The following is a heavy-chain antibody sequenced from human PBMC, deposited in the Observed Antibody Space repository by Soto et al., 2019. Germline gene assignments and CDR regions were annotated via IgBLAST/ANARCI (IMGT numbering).Heavy chain of an antibody. CDR3: AKEGLRSLYFFDY. D-gene: IGHD2-8*01. CDR2: ISGSDGST. V-gene: IGHV3-23*01. CDR1: GFTFSSCG. Sequence: EVQLLESGGGLVQPGGSLRLSCAASGFTFSSCGMNWVRQAPGKGLEWVSTISGSDGSTYYADSVKGRFTTSRDNSKNTLYLQMNSLRAEDTAVYYCAKEGLRSLYFFDYWGQGTLVTVSS. J-gene: IGHJ4*02.